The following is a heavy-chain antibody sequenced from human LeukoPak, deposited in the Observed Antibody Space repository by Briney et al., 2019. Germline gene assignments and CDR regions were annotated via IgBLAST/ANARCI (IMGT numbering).Heavy chain of an antibody. V-gene: IGHV3-21*01. J-gene: IGHJ4*02. CDR1: GFTFSSYS. D-gene: IGHD6-19*01. CDR2: ISSSSSYI. Sequence: PGGSLRLSCAASGFTFSSYSMNWVRQAPGKGLEWVSSISSSSSYIYYADSVKGRFTISRDNAKNSLYLQMNSLRAEDTAVYYCARDPGIAVAGMLFGYWGQGTLVTVSS. CDR3: ARDPGIAVAGMLFGY.